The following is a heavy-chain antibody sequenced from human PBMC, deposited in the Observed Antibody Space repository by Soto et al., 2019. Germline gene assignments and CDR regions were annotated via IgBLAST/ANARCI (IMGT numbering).Heavy chain of an antibody. CDR2: INPKTGDT. D-gene: IGHD1-26*01. Sequence: QVQLVQSGAEVKKPGASVKVSCKASRYTFTGYYLHWVRQAPGPGLEWMGWINPKTGDTTYAQKFQGRVTLTRDTSISTAYMELGRLGSDDTALYYCARDNSGIEYGDFDYWGQGTLVTVSS. CDR3: ARDNSGIEYGDFDY. V-gene: IGHV1-2*02. CDR1: RYTFTGYY. J-gene: IGHJ4*02.